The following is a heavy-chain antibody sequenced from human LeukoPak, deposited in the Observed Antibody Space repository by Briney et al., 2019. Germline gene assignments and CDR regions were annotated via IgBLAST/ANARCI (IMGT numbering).Heavy chain of an antibody. CDR2: ISGSGTYI. V-gene: IGHV3-21*01. Sequence: GGSLRLSCVASGFTFSNYNMNWVRQAPGKGLEWVSSISGSGTYIYYADSLKGRFTISRDNSKDTVDLQLNSLRADDTAVYYCARDPSNYYMDVWGKGTTVTVSS. D-gene: IGHD2-8*01. CDR1: GFTFSNYN. J-gene: IGHJ6*03. CDR3: ARDPSNYYMDV.